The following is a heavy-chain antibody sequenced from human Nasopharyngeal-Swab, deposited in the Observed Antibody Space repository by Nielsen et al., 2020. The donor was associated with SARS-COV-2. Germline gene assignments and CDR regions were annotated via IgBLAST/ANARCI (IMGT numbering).Heavy chain of an antibody. D-gene: IGHD6-13*01. CDR1: GFTFSSYS. CDR2: ISSSSSYI. CDR3: AGRPRYSSSWYSPYYYYGMDV. Sequence: GGSLRLSCAASGFTFSSYSMNCVRQAPGKGLEWVSSISSSSSYIYYADSVKGRFTISRDNAKNSLYLQMNSLRAEDTAVYYCAGRPRYSSSWYSPYYYYGMDVWGQGTTVTVSS. V-gene: IGHV3-21*01. J-gene: IGHJ6*02.